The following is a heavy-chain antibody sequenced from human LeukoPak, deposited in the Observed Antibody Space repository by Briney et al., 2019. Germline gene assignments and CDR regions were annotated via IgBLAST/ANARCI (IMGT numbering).Heavy chain of an antibody. CDR2: IYYSGST. V-gene: IGHV4-31*03. Sequence: SETLSLTCTVSGGSVSSGSYYWSWIRQPPGKGLEWIGYIYYSGSTYYNPSLKSRVTISVDTSKNQFSLKLSSVTAADTAVYYCARGGDWNDGGFDYWGQGTLVTVSS. CDR3: ARGGDWNDGGFDY. D-gene: IGHD1-1*01. J-gene: IGHJ4*02. CDR1: GGSVSSGSYY.